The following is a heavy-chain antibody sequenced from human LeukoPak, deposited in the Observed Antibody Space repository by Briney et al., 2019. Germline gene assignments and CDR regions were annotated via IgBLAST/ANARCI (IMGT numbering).Heavy chain of an antibody. CDR2: ISWNSGSI. V-gene: IGHV3-9*01. D-gene: IGHD5-18*01. J-gene: IGHJ6*02. CDR3: AKDVDTAMPGQYGMDV. CDR1: GFTFDDHA. Sequence: GRSLRLSCAASGFTFDDHAMHWVRQAPGKGLEWVSGISWNSGSIGYADPVQDRFTISRDNDKNSLYLQMTSLRTEDTALYYCAKDVDTAMPGQYGMDVWGQGTTVTVSS.